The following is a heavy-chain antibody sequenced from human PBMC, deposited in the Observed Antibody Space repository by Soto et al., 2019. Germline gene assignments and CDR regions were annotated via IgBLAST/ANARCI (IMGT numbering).Heavy chain of an antibody. CDR1: GYTFISSD. J-gene: IGHJ5*02. V-gene: IGHV1-18*04. CDR2: ISAYNGNT. CDR3: ARVRSPGHPPYNWFNP. Sequence: ASVKVSCKASGYTFISSDITWVRQAPGQGLEWMGWISAYNGNTNVPQNLQGRVILTTDTSTDTAYMELRSLRSDDTAMYYCARVRSPGHPPYNWFNPWGQGTLVTVSS.